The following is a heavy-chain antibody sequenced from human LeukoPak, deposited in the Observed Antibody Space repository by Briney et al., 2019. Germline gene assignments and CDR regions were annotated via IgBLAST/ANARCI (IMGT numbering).Heavy chain of an antibody. Sequence: GGSLRLSCAASGFTFSSYSMNWVRQAPGKGLEWVSSISSSSSYIYYADSVKGRFTISRDNAKNSLYLQMNSLRAEDTAVYYCARSFITGTTEIDYWGQGTLVTVSS. CDR3: ARSFITGTTEIDY. CDR1: GFTFSSYS. J-gene: IGHJ4*02. V-gene: IGHV3-21*01. CDR2: ISSSSSYI. D-gene: IGHD1-20*01.